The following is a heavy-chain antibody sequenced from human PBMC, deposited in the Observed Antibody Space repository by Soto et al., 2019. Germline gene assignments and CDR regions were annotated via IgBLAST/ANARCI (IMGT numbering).Heavy chain of an antibody. CDR1: GGTFSSYA. D-gene: IGHD3-9*01. CDR3: AKSPDLYYDILTGYYKGRSYYFDY. CDR2: IIPIFGTA. J-gene: IGHJ4*02. Sequence: SVKVSCKASGGTFSSYAISWVRQAPGQGLEWMGGIIPIFGTANYAQKFQGRVTITADESTSTAYMELSSLRSEDTAVYYCAKSPDLYYDILTGYYKGRSYYFDYWGQGTLVTVSS. V-gene: IGHV1-69*13.